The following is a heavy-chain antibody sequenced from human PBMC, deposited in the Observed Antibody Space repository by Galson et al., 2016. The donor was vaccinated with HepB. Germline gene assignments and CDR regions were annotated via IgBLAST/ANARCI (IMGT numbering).Heavy chain of an antibody. D-gene: IGHD6-19*01. CDR1: GYSFISYG. Sequence: SVKVSCKASGYSFISYGFDWVRQAPGQRLEWMGRVNAANGNTEYSQKFQGRVTISRDTSASTGYMELSSLASEDTAVYYCARRSQYSTGWIFDHWGQGTRVIVSS. CDR3: ARRSQYSTGWIFDH. J-gene: IGHJ4*02. V-gene: IGHV1-3*01. CDR2: VNAANGNT.